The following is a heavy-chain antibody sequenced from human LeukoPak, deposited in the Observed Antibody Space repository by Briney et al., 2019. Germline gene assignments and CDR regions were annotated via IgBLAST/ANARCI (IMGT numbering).Heavy chain of an antibody. J-gene: IGHJ5*02. Sequence: PSETLSLTCAVHGGSFSGYYWSWIRQPPGKGLEWIGEINHSGSTNYNSSLKSRVIISVDTSKNQFSLKLSSVTAADTAVYYCAREKTSYYDSSGYYSPKTYNWFDPWGQGTLVTVSS. D-gene: IGHD3-22*01. V-gene: IGHV4-34*01. CDR2: INHSGST. CDR1: GGSFSGYY. CDR3: AREKTSYYDSSGYYSPKTYNWFDP.